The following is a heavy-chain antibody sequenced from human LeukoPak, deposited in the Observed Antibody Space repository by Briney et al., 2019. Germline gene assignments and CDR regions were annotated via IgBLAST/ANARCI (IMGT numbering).Heavy chain of an antibody. V-gene: IGHV3-7*03. CDR3: ARELVQLEDIVVVPAAMPWFDP. D-gene: IGHD2-2*01. J-gene: IGHJ5*02. CDR1: GFTFSSYW. Sequence: PGGSLRLSCAASGFTFSSYWMSWVRQAPGKGLEWVANIKQDGSEKYYVDSVKGRFTISRDNAKNSLYLQMNSLRAEDTAVYYCARELVQLEDIVVVPAAMPWFDPWGQGTLVTVSS. CDR2: IKQDGSEK.